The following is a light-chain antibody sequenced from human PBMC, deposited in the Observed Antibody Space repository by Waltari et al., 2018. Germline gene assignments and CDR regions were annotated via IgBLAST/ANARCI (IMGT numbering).Light chain of an antibody. Sequence: SYVVTQAPSVSVAPRQTATITCGGNYISTKEVHWYQQRPGQAPGLVVYDGVDRPSGTPEGFSGSRSGHTATLTIFRVEAGDEADYYGQVWDIVRDWVFGGGTKLTV. CDR1: YISTKE. J-gene: IGLJ3*02. CDR2: DGV. CDR3: QVWDIVRDWV. V-gene: IGLV3-21*02.